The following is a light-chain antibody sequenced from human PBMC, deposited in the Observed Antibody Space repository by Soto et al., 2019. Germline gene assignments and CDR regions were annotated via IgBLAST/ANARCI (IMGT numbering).Light chain of an antibody. Sequence: QSALTQPASVSGSPGQSITISCTGTSSDVGSYNLVSWYQQHPGKAPKLMIYEGSKRPSGVSNRFSGSKSGNTASLTISGLQAEDEADYDCGSQGGGFGGGTKVTVL. J-gene: IGLJ2*01. V-gene: IGLV2-23*01. CDR2: EGS. CDR3: GSQGGG. CDR1: SSDVGSYNL.